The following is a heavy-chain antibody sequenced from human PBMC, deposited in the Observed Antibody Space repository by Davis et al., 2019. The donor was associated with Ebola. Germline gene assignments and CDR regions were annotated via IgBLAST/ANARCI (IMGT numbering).Heavy chain of an antibody. CDR3: ARVNYDFWSGYANWFDP. V-gene: IGHV4-34*01. CDR1: GGSFTDYL. J-gene: IGHJ5*02. CDR2: ISHGGIS. Sequence: GSLRLSCAVYGGSFTDYLWSWIRQPPGKGLEWIGEISHGGISDYNPSLMSRVTISVDTSKNQFSLKLSSVTAADTAVYYCARVNYDFWSGYANWFDPWGQGTLVTVSS. D-gene: IGHD3-3*01.